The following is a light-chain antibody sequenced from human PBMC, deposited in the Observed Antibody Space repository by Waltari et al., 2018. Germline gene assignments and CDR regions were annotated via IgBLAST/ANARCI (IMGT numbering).Light chain of an antibody. J-gene: IGLJ3*02. CDR3: QSADSSGTYWV. V-gene: IGLV3-25*03. CDR1: ALPKQY. CDR2: KDS. Sequence: SYELTQPPSVSVSPGQTARITCSGDALPKQYAYWYQQKPGQAPVLVIYKDSERPSGIPGRFCGSSSGTTVTLTISGVQAEDEADYYCQSADSSGTYWVFGGGTKLTVL.